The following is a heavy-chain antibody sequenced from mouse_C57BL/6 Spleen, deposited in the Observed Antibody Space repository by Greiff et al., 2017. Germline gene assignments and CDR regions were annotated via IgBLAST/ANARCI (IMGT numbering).Heavy chain of an antibody. CDR3: ARDQGYAMDY. J-gene: IGHJ4*01. CDR1: GFTFSDYY. Sequence: EVQVVESEGGLVQPGSSMKLSCTASGFTFSDYYMAWVRQVPEKGLEWVANINYDGSSTYYLDSLKSRFIISRDNAKNILYLQMSSLKSEDTATYYCARDQGYAMDYWGQGTSVTVSS. V-gene: IGHV5-16*01. CDR2: INYDGSST.